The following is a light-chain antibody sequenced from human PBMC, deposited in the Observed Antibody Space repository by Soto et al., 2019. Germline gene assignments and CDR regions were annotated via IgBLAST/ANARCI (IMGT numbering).Light chain of an antibody. V-gene: IGKV3-15*01. Sequence: IVMTQSPATLSVSPGERATLSCRASQSVSSNLAWYLQKPGQAPRLLIYGASTRATGIPARFSGSGSGTEFTLTISSLQSEDFAVYYCQQYNDWPYTFGQGTKVEIK. J-gene: IGKJ2*01. CDR1: QSVSSN. CDR3: QQYNDWPYT. CDR2: GAS.